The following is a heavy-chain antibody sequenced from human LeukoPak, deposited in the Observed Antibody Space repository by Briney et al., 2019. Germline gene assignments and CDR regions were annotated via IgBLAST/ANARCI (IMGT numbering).Heavy chain of an antibody. Sequence: PSQTLSLTCTVSGGSISSGSYYWGWIRQPPGKGLEWIGSIYYSGSTYYNPSLKSRVTISVDTSKNQFSLKLSSVTAADTAVYYCARYYDILTGYYYYYYMDVWGKGTTVTVSS. CDR1: GGSISSGSYY. CDR2: IYYSGST. J-gene: IGHJ6*03. CDR3: ARYYDILTGYYYYYYMDV. D-gene: IGHD3-9*01. V-gene: IGHV4-39*01.